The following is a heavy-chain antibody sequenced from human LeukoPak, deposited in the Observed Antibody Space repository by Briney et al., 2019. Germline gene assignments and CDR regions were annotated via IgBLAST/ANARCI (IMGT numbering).Heavy chain of an antibody. D-gene: IGHD3-10*01. CDR1: GFTFRSYW. CDR3: ATYITMVRGPKYYFDY. CDR2: IKQDGSEK. Sequence: PGGSLRLSWAASGFTFRSYWMSWVRQAPGKGLEWVANIKQDGSEKYYVDSVKGRFTISRDNAKNSLYLQMNSLRAEDTAVYYCATYITMVRGPKYYFDYWGQGILVTVSS. V-gene: IGHV3-7*01. J-gene: IGHJ4*02.